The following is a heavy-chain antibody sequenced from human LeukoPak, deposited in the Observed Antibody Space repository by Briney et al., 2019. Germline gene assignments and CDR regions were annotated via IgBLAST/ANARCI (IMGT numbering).Heavy chain of an antibody. D-gene: IGHD3-3*01. CDR2: ISGSGGST. V-gene: IGHV3-23*01. CDR1: GFTFSSYA. Sequence: TGGSLRLSCAASGFTFSSYAMSWVRQAPGKGLEWVSAISGSGGSTYYADSVKGRFTISRDNSKNTLYLQMNSLRAEDTAVYYCAKDFWSGYSPFVFDYWGQGTLVTVSS. CDR3: AKDFWSGYSPFVFDY. J-gene: IGHJ4*02.